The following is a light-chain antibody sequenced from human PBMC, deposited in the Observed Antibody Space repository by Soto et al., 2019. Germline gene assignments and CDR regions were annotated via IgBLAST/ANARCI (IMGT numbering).Light chain of an antibody. CDR3: QQRGNRPPWT. Sequence: EIVMTQSPATLSLSPGERATLSCRASQSVGKYLVWHQQKPGQAPRLLIYDASNRATGIPARFSGSGSGTDFTLTISSLEPEDFAVYYCQQRGNRPPWTFGQGTKVEIK. CDR1: QSVGKY. V-gene: IGKV3-11*01. J-gene: IGKJ1*01. CDR2: DAS.